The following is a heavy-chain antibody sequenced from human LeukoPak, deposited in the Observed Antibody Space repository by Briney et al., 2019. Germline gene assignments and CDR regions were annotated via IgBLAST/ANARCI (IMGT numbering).Heavy chain of an antibody. CDR3: ARATYYDRSGYL. D-gene: IGHD3-22*01. Sequence: GGSLRLSCAASGFTFSDDYMSWIRQAPGKGLEWVSYISSSGSSIYYADSVKGRFTISRDNAKNSLYLQMNSLRAEDTAVDYCARATYYDRSGYLWGQRPLVPLSS. V-gene: IGHV3-11*01. J-gene: IGHJ4*02. CDR1: GFTFSDDY. CDR2: ISSSGSSI.